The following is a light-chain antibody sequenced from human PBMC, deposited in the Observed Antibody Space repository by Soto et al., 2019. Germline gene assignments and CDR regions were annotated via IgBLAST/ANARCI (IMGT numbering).Light chain of an antibody. J-gene: IGLJ3*02. CDR3: SSYTSSSTRV. V-gene: IGLV2-14*01. CDR1: SSDVGGYNY. CDR2: VVS. Sequence: QSALTQPASVSGSPGQSITISCTGTSSDVGGYNYVSWYQQHPGKAPKLMIYVVSNRPSGVSNRLSGSKSGNTASLTISGLQAEDEADYYCSSYTSSSTRVFGGGTKLTVL.